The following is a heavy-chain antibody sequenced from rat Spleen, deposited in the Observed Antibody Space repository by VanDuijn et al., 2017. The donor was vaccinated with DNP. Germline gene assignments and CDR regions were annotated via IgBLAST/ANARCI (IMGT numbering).Heavy chain of an antibody. CDR3: TRDGYYGYFDY. Sequence: QVQLKESGPGLVQPSQTLSLTCTVSGFSLTSYGVSWVRQPPGKGLEWIAAISSGGSTYYNSALKSRLSISRDTSKSQVFLKMNSLQTEDTAIYFCTRDGYYGYFDYWGQGVMVPVSS. V-gene: IGHV2S12*01. D-gene: IGHD1-12*03. J-gene: IGHJ2*01. CDR1: GFSLTSYG. CDR2: ISSGGST.